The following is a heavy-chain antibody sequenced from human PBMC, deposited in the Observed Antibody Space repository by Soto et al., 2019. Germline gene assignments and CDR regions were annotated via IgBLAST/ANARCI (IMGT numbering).Heavy chain of an antibody. J-gene: IGHJ4*02. D-gene: IGHD2-15*01. CDR2: ISGSGGST. CDR3: AKDLGYCSGGSCSFDY. V-gene: IGHV3-23*01. Sequence: GGSLRLSCAASGFTFSSYAMSWVRQAPGKGLEWVSAISGSGGSTYYADSVKGRFTISRDNSKNTLYLQMNSLRAEDTAVYYCAKDLGYCSGGSCSFDYWGQGTLVTVSS. CDR1: GFTFSSYA.